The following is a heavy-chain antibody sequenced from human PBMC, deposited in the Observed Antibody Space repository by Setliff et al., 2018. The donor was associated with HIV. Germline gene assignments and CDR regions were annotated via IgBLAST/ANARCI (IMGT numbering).Heavy chain of an antibody. V-gene: IGHV3-48*01. J-gene: IGHJ6*03. Sequence: GGSLRLSCAASGFTFSGYSMNWVRQAPGKGLEWVSYISSGSSTIHYADSVKGRFTISRDDAKNSLYLQMNSLRAEDTAIYYCTRGDTTPIYPNYMDVWGKGTTVTVSS. CDR1: GFTFSGYS. D-gene: IGHD2-21*02. CDR3: TRGDTTPIYPNYMDV. CDR2: ISSGSSTI.